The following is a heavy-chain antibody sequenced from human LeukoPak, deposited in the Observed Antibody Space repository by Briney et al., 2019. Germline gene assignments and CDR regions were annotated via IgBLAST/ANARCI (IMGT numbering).Heavy chain of an antibody. J-gene: IGHJ4*02. CDR2: IKQDGSEK. V-gene: IGHV3-7*01. CDR3: ARDRHSSVDY. Sequence: GGSLRLSCAASGFTFSTYWMSWVRQAPGKGLEWVANIKQDGSEKYYVDSVKGRFTISRDNAKNSLYLQLISLRAEDTAVYYCARDRHSSVDYWGQGTLVTVSS. CDR1: GFTFSTYW. D-gene: IGHD3-22*01.